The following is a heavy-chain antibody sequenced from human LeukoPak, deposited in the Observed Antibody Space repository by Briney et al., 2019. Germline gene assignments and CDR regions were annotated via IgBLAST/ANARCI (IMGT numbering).Heavy chain of an antibody. J-gene: IGHJ4*02. D-gene: IGHD3-22*01. V-gene: IGHV4-39*07. CDR2: IYYTGTT. Sequence: SETLSLTCAVSGASISSSSFCWGWIRQPPGKRLEWIASIYYTGTTYYNPSLQSRVTISVDTSKNQFSLKLSSATAADTAVYYCARDPTNLNYFDSSGYGSHYWGQGTLVTVSS. CDR3: ARDPTNLNYFDSSGYGSHY. CDR1: GASISSSSFC.